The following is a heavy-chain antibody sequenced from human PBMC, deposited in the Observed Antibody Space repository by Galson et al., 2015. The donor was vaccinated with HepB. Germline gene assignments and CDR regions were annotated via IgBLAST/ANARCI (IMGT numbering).Heavy chain of an antibody. CDR1: GFTFSSYA. CDR3: ARTQFGELLLAIPFPIDY. D-gene: IGHD3-10*01. J-gene: IGHJ4*02. CDR2: ISYDGSNK. Sequence: SLRLSCAASGFTFSSYAMHWVRQAPGKGLEWVAVISYDGSNKYYADSVKGRFTISRDNSKNTLYLQMNSLRAEDTAVYYCARTQFGELLLAIPFPIDYWGQGTLVTVSS. V-gene: IGHV3-30*04.